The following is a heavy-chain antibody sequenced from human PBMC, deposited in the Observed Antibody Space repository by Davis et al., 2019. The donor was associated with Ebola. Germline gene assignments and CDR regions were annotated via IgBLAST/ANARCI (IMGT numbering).Heavy chain of an antibody. D-gene: IGHD3-10*01. CDR2: IYYSGST. J-gene: IGHJ5*02. CDR3: ARGEFYYGSGSYAFDP. Sequence: MPSETLSLTCTVSGGSISGFYWSWIRQPPGRGLEYIGYIYYSGSTNYNPSLKGRVTISLDTSKNQFSLKLTSLTAADTAVYFCARGEFYYGSGSYAFDPWGQGTLVTVSS. CDR1: GGSISGFY. V-gene: IGHV4-59*08.